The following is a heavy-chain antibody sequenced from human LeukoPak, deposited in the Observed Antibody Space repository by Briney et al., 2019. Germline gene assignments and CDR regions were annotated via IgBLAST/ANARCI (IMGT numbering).Heavy chain of an antibody. Sequence: GASVKVSCKVSGYTLTELSMHWVRQAPGKGLEWMGGFDPEDGETIYAQKFQGRVTMTEDTSTDTAYMELSSLRSEDTAVYYCATALLYCSGGSCYLDVWGQGTTVTVSS. CDR2: FDPEDGET. V-gene: IGHV1-24*01. CDR1: GYTLTELS. J-gene: IGHJ6*02. D-gene: IGHD2-15*01. CDR3: ATALLYCSGGSCYLDV.